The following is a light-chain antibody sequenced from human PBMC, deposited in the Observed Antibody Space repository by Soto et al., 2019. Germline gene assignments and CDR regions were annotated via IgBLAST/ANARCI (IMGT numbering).Light chain of an antibody. V-gene: IGLV2-8*01. J-gene: IGLJ1*01. CDR3: NSYTTLSNRV. CDR1: SSDVGGYNY. CDR2: EVS. Sequence: QSALTQPPSASGSPGQAVTISCTGTSSDVGGYNYVSWYQQHPGKAPKVIIYEVSKRPSGVPDRFSGSKSGNTASLTVSGLQAEDEANYYCNSYTTLSNRVFGTGTKVTVL.